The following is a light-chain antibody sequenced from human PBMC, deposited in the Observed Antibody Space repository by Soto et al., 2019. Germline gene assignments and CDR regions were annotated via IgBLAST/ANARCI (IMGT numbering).Light chain of an antibody. CDR3: SSFASSNTWV. J-gene: IGLJ7*01. CDR2: EVT. V-gene: IGLV2-8*01. Sequence: QSALTQPPPASGSPGQSVTISCTGTSSDVGAYNYVSWYQQHAGKAPKLVIYEVTKRPSGVPDRFSGSKSANTASLTVSGLQAEDEADYYCSSFASSNTWVFGGGTQLTVL. CDR1: SSDVGAYNY.